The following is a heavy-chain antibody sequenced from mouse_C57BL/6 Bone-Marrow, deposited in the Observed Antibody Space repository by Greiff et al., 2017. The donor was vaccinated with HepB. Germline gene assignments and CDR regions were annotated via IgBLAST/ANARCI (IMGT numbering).Heavy chain of an antibody. CDR1: GFNIKDDY. Sequence: EVQLQHSGAELVRPGASVKLSCTASGFNIKDDYMHWVKQRPEQGLEWIGWIDPENGDTEYASKFQGKATITADTSSNTAYLQLSSLTSEDTAVYYCTKDYTWWGGQGTLVTVSA. D-gene: IGHD1-1*02. V-gene: IGHV14-4*01. J-gene: IGHJ3*01. CDR2: IDPENGDT. CDR3: TKDYTWW.